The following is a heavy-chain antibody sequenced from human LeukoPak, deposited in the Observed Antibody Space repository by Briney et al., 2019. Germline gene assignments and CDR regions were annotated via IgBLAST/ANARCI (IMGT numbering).Heavy chain of an antibody. CDR1: GFTFSSYA. V-gene: IGHV3-30*04. J-gene: IGHJ4*02. CDR2: ISYDGSNN. Sequence: PGGSLRLSCAASGFTFSSYAMHWVRQAPGKGLEWVAVISYDGSNNYYADSVKGRFTISRDNSKNTLYLQMNSLRAEDTAVFYCAKGGGSSWLKLDYWGQGTLVTVSS. D-gene: IGHD6-13*01. CDR3: AKGGGSSWLKLDY.